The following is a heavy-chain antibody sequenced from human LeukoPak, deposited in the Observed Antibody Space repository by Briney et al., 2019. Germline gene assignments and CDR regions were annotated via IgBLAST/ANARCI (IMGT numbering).Heavy chain of an antibody. CDR1: GFTFSSYA. V-gene: IGHV3-23*01. J-gene: IGHJ4*02. Sequence: PGGSLRLSCAASGFTFSSYAMSWVRQGRGKGLERVSVISGSGGSTYYADSVKGRFTISRDNSKNTLYLQMNSLRAEDTAVYYCAKTDIVVRPAPYYFDYWGQGTLVTVSS. CDR3: AKTDIVVRPAPYYFDY. CDR2: ISGSGGST. D-gene: IGHD2-2*01.